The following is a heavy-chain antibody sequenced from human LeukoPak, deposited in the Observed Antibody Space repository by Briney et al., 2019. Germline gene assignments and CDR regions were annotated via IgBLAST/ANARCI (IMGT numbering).Heavy chain of an antibody. Sequence: ASVKVSCKASGYTFTSYGISWVRQAPGQGLEWMGWISAYNGNTNYAQKLQGRVTMTIDTSTSTAYMELSSLRSEDTAVYYCARTPGGYNPFDYWGQGTLVTVSS. V-gene: IGHV1-18*01. CDR3: ARTPGGYNPFDY. D-gene: IGHD5-24*01. J-gene: IGHJ4*02. CDR1: GYTFTSYG. CDR2: ISAYNGNT.